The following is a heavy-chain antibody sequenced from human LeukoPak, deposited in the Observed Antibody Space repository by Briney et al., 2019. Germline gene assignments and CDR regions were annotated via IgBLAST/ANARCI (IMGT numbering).Heavy chain of an antibody. V-gene: IGHV4-34*01. J-gene: IGHJ3*02. CDR2: INHSGST. CDR3: ARGGTLRYFDWLSDAFDI. CDR1: GGTFSGYY. Sequence: SETLSLTCAVYGGTFSGYYCSWIRQPPGKGLEWIGEINHSGSTNYNPSLKSRGTISVDTSKNQFSLKLSSVTAADTAVYYCARGGTLRYFDWLSDAFDIWGQGTMVTVSS. D-gene: IGHD3-9*01.